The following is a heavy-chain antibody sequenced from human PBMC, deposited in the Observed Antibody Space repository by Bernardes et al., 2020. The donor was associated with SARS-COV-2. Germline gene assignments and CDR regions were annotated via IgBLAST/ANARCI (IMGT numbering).Heavy chain of an antibody. D-gene: IGHD3-22*01. CDR1: GFTFSNYA. CDR3: AKAMYFYDTTS. CDR2: ISGNDGST. J-gene: IGHJ5*02. V-gene: IGHV3-23*01. Sequence: GGSLRLSCAASGFTFSNYAMSWVRQAPGKGLEWVSAISGNDGSTYYADSVKGRFTISRDNSKNTLYLQMNSLRAEDTAVYYCAKAMYFYDTTSWGQGALVTVSS.